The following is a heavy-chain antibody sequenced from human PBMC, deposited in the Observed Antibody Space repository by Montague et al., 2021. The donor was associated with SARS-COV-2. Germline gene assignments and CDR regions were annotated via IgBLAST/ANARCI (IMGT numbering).Heavy chain of an antibody. V-gene: IGHV4-4*02. CDR3: ARGGTYHYGMDV. D-gene: IGHD3-16*01. CDR2: IYYTGKT. CDR1: YTDISGPNW. J-gene: IGHJ6*02. Sequence: SETLSLTCAASYTDISGPNWWSWVGQPPEVGLARDGVIYYTGKTNYNPSLKSRVTIFIDKSKNHFSLQLSSVTAADTAVYYCARGGTYHYGMDVWGQGTTVAVSS.